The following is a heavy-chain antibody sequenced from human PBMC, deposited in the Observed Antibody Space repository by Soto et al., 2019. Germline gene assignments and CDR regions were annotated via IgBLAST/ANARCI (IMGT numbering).Heavy chain of an antibody. V-gene: IGHV2-5*08. CDR3: AHRAYYYDSSVHFDY. D-gene: IGHD3-22*01. J-gene: IGHJ4*02. CDR1: GGSISSYYW. Sequence: TLSLTCTVSGGSISSYYWSWIRQPPGKALEWLALIYWDDDKRYSPSLKSRLTITKDTSKNQVVLTMTNMDPVDTATYYCAHRAYYYDSSVHFDYWGQGTLVTVSS. CDR2: IYWDDDK.